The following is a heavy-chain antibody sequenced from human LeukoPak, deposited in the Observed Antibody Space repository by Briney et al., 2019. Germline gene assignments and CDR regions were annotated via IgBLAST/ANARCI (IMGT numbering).Heavy chain of an antibody. J-gene: IGHJ5*02. CDR2: ISTGSRYI. D-gene: IGHD2-2*01. CDR1: GFTLSNYD. Sequence: SGGSLRLSCAASGFTLSNYDMNGVRQAPGKGLEWVSSISTGSRYIYYTDSLRGRFTISRDDAKNTLYLQMNSLRAEDTAVYYCARADCSSSTCYLRRSWFDPWGQGTLVTVSS. CDR3: ARADCSSSTCYLRRSWFDP. V-gene: IGHV3-21*06.